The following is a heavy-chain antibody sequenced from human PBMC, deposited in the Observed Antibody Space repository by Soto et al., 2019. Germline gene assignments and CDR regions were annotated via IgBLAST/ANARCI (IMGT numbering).Heavy chain of an antibody. V-gene: IGHV3-23*01. CDR3: AKDLRAWGLEDI. J-gene: IGHJ3*02. D-gene: IGHD1-26*01. CDR1: GFTFSSYA. CDR2: ISGSGGST. Sequence: EVPLLESGGGLVQPGGSLRLSCAASGFTFSSYAMSWVRQAPGKGLEWVSAISGSGGSTYYADSVKGRFTISRDNSKNTLYLQMNSLRAEDTAVYYCAKDLRAWGLEDIWGQGTMVTVSS.